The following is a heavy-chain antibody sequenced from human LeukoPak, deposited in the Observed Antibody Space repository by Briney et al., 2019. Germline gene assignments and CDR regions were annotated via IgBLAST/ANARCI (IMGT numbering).Heavy chain of an antibody. V-gene: IGHV3-7*01. D-gene: IGHD6-13*01. Sequence: GGSLRLSCAASGFTFSSYWMSWVRQAPGKGLEWVANIKQDGSEKYYVDFVKGRFTISRDNAKNSLYLQMNSLRAEDTAVYYCARVLTRQQLNTAFDYWGQGTLVTVSS. CDR3: ARVLTRQQLNTAFDY. CDR2: IKQDGSEK. J-gene: IGHJ4*02. CDR1: GFTFSSYW.